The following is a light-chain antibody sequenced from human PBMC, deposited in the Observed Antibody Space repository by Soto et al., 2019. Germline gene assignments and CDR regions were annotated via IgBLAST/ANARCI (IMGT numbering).Light chain of an antibody. CDR3: QSYDSSLSGVV. CDR1: SSNNGAGYD. CDR2: GNS. J-gene: IGLJ2*01. V-gene: IGLV1-40*01. Sequence: QSVLTQLPSVSGAPGQRVTISCTGSSSNNGAGYDVHWYQQLPGTAPKLLIYGNSNRPSGVPDRFSGSKSGTSASLAITGLQAEDEADYYCQSYDSSLSGVVFGGGTKVTVL.